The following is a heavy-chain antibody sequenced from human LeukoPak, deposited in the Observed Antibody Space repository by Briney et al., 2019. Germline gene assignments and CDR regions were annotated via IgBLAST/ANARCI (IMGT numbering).Heavy chain of an antibody. J-gene: IGHJ5*02. D-gene: IGHD3-16*02. CDR2: INHSGST. CDR3: VRDPAPSYDYVWGSYRYSLSWFDP. Sequence: TSETLSLTCAVYGGSFSGYYWSWIRQPPGKGLEWIGEINHSGSTNYNPSLKGRVTISVDTSKNQFSLKLSSVTAADTAVYYCVRDPAPSYDYVWGSYRYSLSWFDPWGQGTLVTVSS. V-gene: IGHV4-34*01. CDR1: GGSFSGYY.